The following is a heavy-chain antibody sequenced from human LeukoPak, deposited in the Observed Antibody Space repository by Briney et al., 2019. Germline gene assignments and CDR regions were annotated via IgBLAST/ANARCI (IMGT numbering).Heavy chain of an antibody. D-gene: IGHD3-22*01. Sequence: GGSLRLSCAASGFTVSGNYMTWVRQAPGKGLEWVSVIYSGGNAYYADSVKGRFTISRDNSKNTLYLQMNSLRAEDTAVYYCARYYDTSGYYPYFDYWGQGTLVTVSS. CDR3: ARYYDTSGYYPYFDY. CDR1: GFTVSGNY. V-gene: IGHV3-53*01. J-gene: IGHJ4*02. CDR2: IYSGGNA.